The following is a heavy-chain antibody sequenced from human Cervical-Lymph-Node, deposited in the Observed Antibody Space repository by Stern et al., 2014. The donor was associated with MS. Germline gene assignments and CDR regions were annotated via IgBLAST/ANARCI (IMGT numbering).Heavy chain of an antibody. CDR1: GFTFNMYA. V-gene: IGHV3-23*04. Sequence: EVQLVESGGGLVQPGGSLRLSCAVSGFTFNMYAVSWVRQAPGKGLEWVSSISGSGDSIYYADTVKSRFTISKDNSKNTVFLQMNSLRAEDTAIYYCAKGLTATTGRRDAFDIWGQGTRVTVSS. D-gene: IGHD1-14*01. CDR2: ISGSGDSI. J-gene: IGHJ3*02. CDR3: AKGLTATTGRRDAFDI.